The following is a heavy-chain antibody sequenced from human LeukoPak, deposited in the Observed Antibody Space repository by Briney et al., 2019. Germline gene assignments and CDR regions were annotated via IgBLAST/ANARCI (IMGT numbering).Heavy chain of an antibody. CDR2: IHYSGST. D-gene: IGHD1-26*01. CDR1: GXSVSSGSLY. CDR3: ATDSGSYYPD. V-gene: IGHV4-61*01. Sequence: PSETLSLTCTVSGXSVSSGSLYWSWIRQPPGKGLEWIGNIHYSGSTNHTPSLKSRVTISVDTYKNQFSLNLRSVTPGDTAVYYCATDSGSYYPDWGQGTLVTVSS. J-gene: IGHJ4*02.